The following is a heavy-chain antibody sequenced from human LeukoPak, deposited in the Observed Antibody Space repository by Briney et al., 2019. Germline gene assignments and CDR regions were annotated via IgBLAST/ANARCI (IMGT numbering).Heavy chain of an antibody. CDR1: GGSISSGGYS. D-gene: IGHD3-10*01. Sequence: AQTLSLTCAVSGGSISSGGYSWSWIRQPPGKGLEWIGYIYHSGSTYYNPSLKSRVTISVDRSKNQFSLKLSSVNAADTAVYYCARGKRVGFGELFAFDIWGQGTMVTVSS. CDR3: ARGKRVGFGELFAFDI. CDR2: IYHSGST. J-gene: IGHJ3*02. V-gene: IGHV4-30-2*01.